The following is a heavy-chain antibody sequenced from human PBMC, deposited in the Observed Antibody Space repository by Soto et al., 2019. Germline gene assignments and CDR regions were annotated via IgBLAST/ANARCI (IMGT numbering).Heavy chain of an antibody. CDR2: VNPNNGAT. Sequence: QVQLVQSGAELKKPGASVKVSCKASGYTFSNYDMNWVRQATGQGPEWIGWVNPNNGATGYAPKFQGRVTLTTDTSTTTAYMELTSLRSEDTAIYYCAKVSRKGSAIDFDYWGQGTLITVSS. J-gene: IGHJ4*02. CDR1: GYTFSNYD. CDR3: AKVSRKGSAIDFDY. D-gene: IGHD3-10*01. V-gene: IGHV1-8*01.